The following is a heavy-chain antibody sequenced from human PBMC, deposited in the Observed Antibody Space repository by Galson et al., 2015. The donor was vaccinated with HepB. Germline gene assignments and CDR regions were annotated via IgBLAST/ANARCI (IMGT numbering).Heavy chain of an antibody. Sequence: LSLTCTVSGGSISSSSYYWGWIRQPPGKGMEWIGSIYYSGSTYYNPSLKSRVTISVDTSKNQFSLKLSSVTAADTAVYYCARHKFGFGAVGFIDYWGQGTLVTVSP. CDR2: IYYSGST. J-gene: IGHJ4*02. V-gene: IGHV4-39*01. CDR1: GGSISSSSYY. D-gene: IGHD3-16*01. CDR3: ARHKFGFGAVGFIDY.